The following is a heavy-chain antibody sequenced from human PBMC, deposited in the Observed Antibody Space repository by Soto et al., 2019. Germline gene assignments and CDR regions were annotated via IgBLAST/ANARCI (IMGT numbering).Heavy chain of an antibody. J-gene: IGHJ4*02. CDR3: ARDNSAANGVPDH. V-gene: IGHV1-46*04. CDR2: INPSARSA. CDR1: GYTFTNYY. Sequence: ASVKVSCKASGYTFTNYYLHWVRQAPGQGPEWVGMINPSARSASYAQKLRGRLTMDRDTSTTTVYMELSRLTFEDTAVYFCARDNSAANGVPDHWGQGTLVTVSS. D-gene: IGHD1-1*01.